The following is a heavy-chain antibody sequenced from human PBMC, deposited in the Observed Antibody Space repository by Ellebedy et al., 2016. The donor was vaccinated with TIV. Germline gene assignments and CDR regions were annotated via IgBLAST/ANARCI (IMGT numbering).Heavy chain of an antibody. V-gene: IGHV4-39*01. CDR1: GGSLSRSSYY. Sequence: PSETLSLTCTVSGGSLSRSSYYWGWFRQPPGKGLEWIGNIYYSGDTDYNPSLKSRVTISVDTSKNQFSLNLRSVTAADTAVYYCARNPPTYNWVDSWGQGTLATVSS. CDR3: ARNPPTYNWVDS. J-gene: IGHJ5*01. CDR2: IYYSGDT.